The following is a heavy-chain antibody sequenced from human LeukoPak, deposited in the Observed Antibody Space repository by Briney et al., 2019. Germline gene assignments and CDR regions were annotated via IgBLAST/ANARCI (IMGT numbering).Heavy chain of an antibody. CDR2: ARNKANSYTT. Sequence: PGGSLRLSCAASGFTFSDHYMDWVRQAPGKGLEWVGRARNKANSYTTQYAASVKGRFTISRDDSKNSVYLQMNSLRTEDTAVYYCARADRGGFWSGYSYYYHYYMGVWGKGTTVTVSS. CDR3: ARADRGGFWSGYSYYYHYYMGV. D-gene: IGHD3-3*01. J-gene: IGHJ6*03. V-gene: IGHV3-72*01. CDR1: GFTFSDHY.